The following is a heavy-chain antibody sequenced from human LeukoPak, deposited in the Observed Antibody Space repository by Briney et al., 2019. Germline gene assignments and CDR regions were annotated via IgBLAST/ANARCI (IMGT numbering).Heavy chain of an antibody. CDR2: ISAYNGNT. Sequence: ASVRVSCKASGYTFTNYHIAWVRQAPGQGLEWMGWISAYNGNTNYAQKLQGRVTMTTDTSTSTAYMELRSLRSDDTAVYYCARAAVHSDYDLDYWGQGTLVTVSS. D-gene: IGHD5-12*01. CDR1: GYTFTNYH. CDR3: ARAAVHSDYDLDY. V-gene: IGHV1-18*01. J-gene: IGHJ4*02.